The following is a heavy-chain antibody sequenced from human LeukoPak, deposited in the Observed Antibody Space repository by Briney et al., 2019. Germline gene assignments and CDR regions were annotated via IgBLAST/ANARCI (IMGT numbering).Heavy chain of an antibody. CDR2: ISGSGGST. V-gene: IGHV3-23*01. CDR1: GFTFSSYG. D-gene: IGHD1-26*01. Sequence: PGGSLRLSCAASGFTFSSYGMSWVRQAPGKGLEWVSAISGSGGSTYYADSVKGRFTISRDNSKNTLYLQMNSLRAEDTAVYYCARVGVAAFAGGSDYWGQGTLVTVSS. J-gene: IGHJ4*02. CDR3: ARVGVAAFAGGSDY.